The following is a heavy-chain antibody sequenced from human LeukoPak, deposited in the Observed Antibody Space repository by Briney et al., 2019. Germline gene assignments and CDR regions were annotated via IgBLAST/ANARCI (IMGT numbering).Heavy chain of an antibody. V-gene: IGHV3-74*01. CDR3: IVVVEPPDSDGFDV. J-gene: IGHJ3*01. CDR1: GFTFGNSW. D-gene: IGHD1-14*01. Sequence: GGSLRLSCAASGFTFGNSWVHWVRQAPGKGLVWVSLINADGSTTSYADSVKGRFTISRDNTRNTLSLEMNSLTIEDTAVYYCIVVVEPPDSDGFDVWGQGTMITVSS. CDR2: INADGSTT.